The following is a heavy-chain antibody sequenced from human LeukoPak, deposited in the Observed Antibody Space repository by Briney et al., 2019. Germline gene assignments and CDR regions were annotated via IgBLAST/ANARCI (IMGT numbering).Heavy chain of an antibody. Sequence: SETPSLTCTVSGGSISSYYWSWIRQPAGKGLEWIGRIYTSGSTNYNPSLKSRVTMSVDTSKNQFSLKLSSVTAADTAVYYCARVPYSGYDYGYYGMDVWGQGTTVTVSS. CDR3: ARVPYSGYDYGYYGMDV. V-gene: IGHV4-4*07. J-gene: IGHJ6*02. D-gene: IGHD5-12*01. CDR1: GGSISSYY. CDR2: IYTSGST.